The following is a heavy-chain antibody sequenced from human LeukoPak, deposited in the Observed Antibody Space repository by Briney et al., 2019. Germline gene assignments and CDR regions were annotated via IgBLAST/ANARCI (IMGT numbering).Heavy chain of an antibody. Sequence: ASVKVSCKASGYTFTGYYMHWVRQAPGQGVEWMGWINPNSGGTNYAQKFQGRVTMTRDTSISTAYMELSRLRSDDTAVYYCARATVDHYGLYYFDYWGQGTLVTVSS. J-gene: IGHJ4*02. CDR2: INPNSGGT. CDR3: ARATVDHYGLYYFDY. D-gene: IGHD4-17*01. CDR1: GYTFTGYY. V-gene: IGHV1-2*02.